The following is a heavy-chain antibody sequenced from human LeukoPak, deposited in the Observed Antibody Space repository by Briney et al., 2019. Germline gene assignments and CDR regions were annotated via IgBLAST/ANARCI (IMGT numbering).Heavy chain of an antibody. D-gene: IGHD3-16*01. CDR1: GFTFSSYW. CDR2: INSDGSST. Sequence: GGSLRLSCAASGFTFSSYWMHWVRQAPGKGLAWVSRINSDGSSTSYADSVKGRFTISRDNAKNTLYLQMNSLRAEDTAVYYCAREITSQIGSSWYDPWGQGTLVTVSS. V-gene: IGHV3-74*01. J-gene: IGHJ5*02. CDR3: AREITSQIGSSWYDP.